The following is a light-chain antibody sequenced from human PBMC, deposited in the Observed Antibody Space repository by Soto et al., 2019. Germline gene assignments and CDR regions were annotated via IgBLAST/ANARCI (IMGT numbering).Light chain of an antibody. CDR1: NVGSNS. V-gene: IGLV3-21*02. CDR3: QVWDRTDDHHVL. Sequence: ELTQPPSVSVAPGQTATITCGGNNVGSNSVQWYQQNPGQAPVLVVYDNSDRPSGIPDRFSGSKSGNTATLTISRVEAGDEADYHCQVWDRTDDHHVLFGGGTKLTVL. CDR2: DNS. J-gene: IGLJ2*01.